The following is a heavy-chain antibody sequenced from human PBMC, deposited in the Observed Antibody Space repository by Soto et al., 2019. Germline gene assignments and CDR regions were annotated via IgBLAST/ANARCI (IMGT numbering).Heavy chain of an antibody. V-gene: IGHV1-69*02. D-gene: IGHD2-2*01. CDR1: GGTFSSYT. J-gene: IGHJ5*02. CDR3: ARGTNIVVVPAANRGNWFDP. CDR2: IIPILGIA. Sequence: SVKVSCKASGGTFSSYTISWVRQAPGQGLEWMGRIIPILGIANYAQKFQGRVTITADKSTSTAYMELSSLRSEDTAVYYCARGTNIVVVPAANRGNWFDPWGQGTLVTVSS.